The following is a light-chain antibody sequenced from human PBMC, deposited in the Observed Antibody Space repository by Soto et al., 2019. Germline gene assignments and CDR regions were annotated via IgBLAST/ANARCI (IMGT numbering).Light chain of an antibody. Sequence: QSALTQPASVSGSPGQSITISCTGSSSDVGAYNRVSWYQQRSGKAPKLMVYEVTHRPSGVFNRFSGSKSGNTASLTISGLQAEDEADYYCLSYTTSSSYVFGTGTKLTVL. J-gene: IGLJ1*01. CDR3: LSYTTSSSYV. V-gene: IGLV2-14*01. CDR2: EVT. CDR1: SSDVGAYNR.